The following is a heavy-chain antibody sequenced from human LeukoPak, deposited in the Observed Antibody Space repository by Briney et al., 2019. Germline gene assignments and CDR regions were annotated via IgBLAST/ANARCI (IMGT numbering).Heavy chain of an antibody. D-gene: IGHD3-10*01. V-gene: IGHV1-8*01. CDR1: GYTFTGYD. Sequence: ASVKVSCKASGYTFTGYDINWVRQATGQGLEWMGWMNPNSGNTGYAQKFQGRVTMTRNTSISTAYMELSSLRSEDTAVYYCARAPRGRITMVRGARPYYFDYWGQGTLVTVSS. CDR2: MNPNSGNT. J-gene: IGHJ4*02. CDR3: ARAPRGRITMVRGARPYYFDY.